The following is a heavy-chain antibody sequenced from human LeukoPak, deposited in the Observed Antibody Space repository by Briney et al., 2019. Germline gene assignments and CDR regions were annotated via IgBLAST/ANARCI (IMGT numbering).Heavy chain of an antibody. CDR1: GFTFSSYS. Sequence: GGSLRLSCAASGFTFSSYSMNWVRQAPGKGLEWVSSISSSSSYIYYADSVKGRFTISRDNAKNSLYLQMNSLRAEDTAVYYCARVRFLEWNYYYYYMDVWGKGTTVTVSS. D-gene: IGHD3-3*01. J-gene: IGHJ6*03. CDR2: ISSSSSYI. V-gene: IGHV3-21*01. CDR3: ARVRFLEWNYYYYYMDV.